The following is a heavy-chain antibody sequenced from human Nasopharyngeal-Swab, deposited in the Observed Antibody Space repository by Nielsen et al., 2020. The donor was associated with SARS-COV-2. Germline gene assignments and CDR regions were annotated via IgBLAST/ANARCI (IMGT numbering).Heavy chain of an antibody. Sequence: GGSLRLSCAASGFTFSSLWMSWVRQVPGKGLEWVADINPDGSEKFYVDSVKGRFTISRGNAKNSMSLQMNSLRVEDTAVYYCARDWSRAADVWGQGTMVTGSS. J-gene: IGHJ3*01. V-gene: IGHV3-7*01. CDR1: GFTFSSLW. CDR2: INPDGSEK. D-gene: IGHD2-15*01. CDR3: ARDWSRAADV.